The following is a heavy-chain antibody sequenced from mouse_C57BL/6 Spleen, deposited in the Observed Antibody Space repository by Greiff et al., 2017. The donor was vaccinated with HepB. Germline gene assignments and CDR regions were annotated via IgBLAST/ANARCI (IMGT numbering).Heavy chain of an antibody. CDR1: GFSLTSYG. CDR2: IWSGGST. J-gene: IGHJ4*01. CDR3: ARSYYYVSSCYYAMDY. Sequence: QVQLKQSGPGLVQPSQSLSITCTVSGFSLTSYGVHWVRQSPGKGLEWLGVIWSGGSTDYNAAFISRLSISKDNSKSQVFFKMNSLQADDTAIYYCARSYYYVSSCYYAMDYWGQGTSVTVSS. D-gene: IGHD1-1*01. V-gene: IGHV2-2*01.